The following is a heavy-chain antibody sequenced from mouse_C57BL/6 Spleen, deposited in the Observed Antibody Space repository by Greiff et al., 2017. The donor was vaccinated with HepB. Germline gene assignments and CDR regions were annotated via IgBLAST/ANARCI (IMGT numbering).Heavy chain of an antibody. CDR2: INPNNGGT. CDR1: GYTFTDYY. Sequence: VQLQQSGPELVKPGASVKISCKASGYTFTDYYMNWVKQRHGKSLEWIGDINPNNGGTSYNQKFKGKATLTVDKSSSTAYMELRSLTSEDSAVYYCAREDYGNSPFAYWGQGTLVTVSA. D-gene: IGHD2-1*01. V-gene: IGHV1-26*01. CDR3: AREDYGNSPFAY. J-gene: IGHJ3*01.